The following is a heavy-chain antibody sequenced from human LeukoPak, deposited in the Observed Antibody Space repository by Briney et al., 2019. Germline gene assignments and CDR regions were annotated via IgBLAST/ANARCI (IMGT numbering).Heavy chain of an antibody. Sequence: ASVKVSCKASGYTFTGYYMHWVRQAPGQGLEWMGWINPNSGGTNYAQKFQGRVTITADESTSTAYMELSSLRSEDTAVYYCARDSRYCSSTSCYERNYYYYYMDVWGKGTTVTISS. CDR2: INPNSGGT. D-gene: IGHD2-2*01. CDR3: ARDSRYCSSTSCYERNYYYYYMDV. J-gene: IGHJ6*03. CDR1: GYTFTGYY. V-gene: IGHV1-2*02.